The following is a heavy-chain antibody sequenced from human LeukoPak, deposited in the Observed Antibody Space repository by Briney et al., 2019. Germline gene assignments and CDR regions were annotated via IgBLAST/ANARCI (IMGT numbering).Heavy chain of an antibody. J-gene: IGHJ4*02. D-gene: IGHD1-7*01. V-gene: IGHV1-69*13. CDR2: IIPIFGTA. CDR1: GGTFSSYA. CDR3: ARAGELELRDGYFDY. Sequence: GASVKVSCKASGGTFSSYAISWVRQAPGQGLEWMGGIIPIFGTANYAQKFQGRGTIPADESTSTAYMELSSLRSEDTAVYYCARAGELELRDGYFDYWGQGTLVSVSS.